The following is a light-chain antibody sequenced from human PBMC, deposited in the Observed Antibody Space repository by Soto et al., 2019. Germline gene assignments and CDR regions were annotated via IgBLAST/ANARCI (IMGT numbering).Light chain of an antibody. V-gene: IGLV8-61*01. CDR3: VLYMGTGISE. CDR1: SGSVSTSYY. Sequence: QTVVTQEPSFSVSPGRTVTLTCGLSSGSVSTSYYPSWYQLTPGQAPRTLIYSTNTRSSGVPNRFSGSILENKAALTITGAQADDESDYYCVLYMGTGISEFGGGTKLTVL. J-gene: IGLJ3*02. CDR2: STN.